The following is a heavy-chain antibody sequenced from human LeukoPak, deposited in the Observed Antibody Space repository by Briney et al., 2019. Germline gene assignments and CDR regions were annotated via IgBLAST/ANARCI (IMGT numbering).Heavy chain of an antibody. J-gene: IGHJ3*02. V-gene: IGHV3-7*01. D-gene: IGHD3-22*01. Sequence: GGSLRLSCAASGFTFSSYWMSWVRQAPGKGLEWVANIKQDGTEKNYVDSVKGRFTISRDNAKNSLYLQMNSLRAEDTAVYYCARDSSPYDSSGYWDAFDIWGQGTMVTVSS. CDR3: ARDSSPYDSSGYWDAFDI. CDR1: GFTFSSYW. CDR2: IKQDGTEK.